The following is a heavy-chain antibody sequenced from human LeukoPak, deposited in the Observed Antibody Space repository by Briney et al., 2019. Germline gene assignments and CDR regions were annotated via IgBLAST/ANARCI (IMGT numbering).Heavy chain of an antibody. CDR3: ARGSKSYGDYIRSRIHYFDY. Sequence: GGSLRLSCAASGFTFSSYWMSWVRQAPGKGLEWVAVISYDGSNKYNADSVKGRFTISRDNSKNTLYLQMNSLRAEDTAVYYCARGSKSYGDYIRSRIHYFDYWGQGTLVTVSS. V-gene: IGHV3-30*03. CDR1: GFTFSSYW. D-gene: IGHD4-17*01. CDR2: ISYDGSNK. J-gene: IGHJ4*02.